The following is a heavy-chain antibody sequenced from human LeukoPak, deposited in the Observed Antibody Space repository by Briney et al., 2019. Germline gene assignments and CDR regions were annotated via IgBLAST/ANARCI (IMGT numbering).Heavy chain of an antibody. Sequence: ASVKVSCKASGYTFTSSYINWVRQAPGQRHELMGWISAYNGRTNYAQKFQGRVTMTTDSSTSTAYMELTSLRSDDTAVYYCARGGTYYPCIDYWGQGTLVTVSS. CDR2: ISAYNGRT. CDR1: GYTFTSSY. J-gene: IGHJ4*02. CDR3: ARGGTYYPCIDY. D-gene: IGHD1-26*01. V-gene: IGHV1-18*01.